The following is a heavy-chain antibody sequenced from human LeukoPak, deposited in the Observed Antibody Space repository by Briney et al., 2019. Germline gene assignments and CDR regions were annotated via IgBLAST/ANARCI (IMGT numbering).Heavy chain of an antibody. J-gene: IGHJ4*02. CDR1: GFTVSSNY. Sequence: GGSLGLSCAASGFTVSSNYMSWVRQAPGKGLEWVSVIYSCGSTYYADSVKGRFTISRDNAKNSLYLQMNSLRAEDTAVYYCARAAEWRYFDYWGQGTLVTVSS. CDR2: IYSCGST. CDR3: ARAAEWRYFDY. V-gene: IGHV3-66*01. D-gene: IGHD2-8*01.